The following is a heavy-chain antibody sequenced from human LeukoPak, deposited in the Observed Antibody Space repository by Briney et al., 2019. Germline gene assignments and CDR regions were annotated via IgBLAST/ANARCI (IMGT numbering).Heavy chain of an antibody. J-gene: IGHJ6*03. CDR1: GGSFSGYY. CDR3: ARRGYDISNYYYYMDV. V-gene: IGHV4-59*01. Sequence: SETLSLTCAVYGGSFSGYYWSWIRQPPGKGLEWIGYIYYSGSTNYNPSLKSRVTISVDTSKNQFSLKLSSVTAADTAVYYCARRGYDISNYYYYMDVWGKGTTVTISS. D-gene: IGHD5-12*01. CDR2: IYYSGST.